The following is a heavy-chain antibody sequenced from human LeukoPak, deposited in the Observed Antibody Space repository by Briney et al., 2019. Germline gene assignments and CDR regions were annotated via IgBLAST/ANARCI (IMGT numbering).Heavy chain of an antibody. CDR1: GFTFSNYA. V-gene: IGHV3-13*01. J-gene: IGHJ4*02. D-gene: IGHD3-10*01. CDR2: IGPAGDA. Sequence: GGSLRLSCAASGFTFSNYAMHWVRQVPGEGLQWVAVIGPAGDAYYAGSVKGRFAISRENANDFLYLQMNSLRAGDTAVYYCARAVEMGSFFGLGYWGQGTLVTVSS. CDR3: ARAVEMGSFFGLGY.